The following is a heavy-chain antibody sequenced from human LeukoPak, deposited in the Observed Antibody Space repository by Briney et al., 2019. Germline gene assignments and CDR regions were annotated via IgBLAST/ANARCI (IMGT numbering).Heavy chain of an antibody. CDR2: IATAGDT. Sequence: GGSLRLSCAASGFTFSSYDMHWVRQATGKGLEWVSAIATAGDTYYPGSVKGRFTISRENAKNSLYLQMDSLRAGDTAVYYCARARGYSSGWYDYWGQGTLVTVSS. V-gene: IGHV3-13*01. CDR3: ARARGYSSGWYDY. J-gene: IGHJ4*02. D-gene: IGHD6-19*01. CDR1: GFTFSSYD.